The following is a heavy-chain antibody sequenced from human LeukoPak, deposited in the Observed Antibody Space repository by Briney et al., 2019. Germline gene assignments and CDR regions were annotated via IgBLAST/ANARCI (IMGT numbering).Heavy chain of an antibody. Sequence: PGRSLRLSCAASGFTFSSYAMHWVRQAPGKGLEWVAVISYDGSNKYYADSVKGRFTISRDNSKNTLYLQMNSLRAEDTAVYYCARTGYSSSLAYFDIWGQGTMVTVSS. J-gene: IGHJ3*02. CDR3: ARTGYSSSLAYFDI. CDR1: GFTFSSYA. CDR2: ISYDGSNK. D-gene: IGHD6-13*01. V-gene: IGHV3-30*04.